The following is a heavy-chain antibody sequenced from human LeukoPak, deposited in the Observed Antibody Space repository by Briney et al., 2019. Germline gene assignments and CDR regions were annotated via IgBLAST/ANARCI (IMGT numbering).Heavy chain of an antibody. CDR1: GFTFSSFS. V-gene: IGHV3-48*04. CDR2: IRSGGTNT. CDR3: AKGHNFWSGYINDAFDI. J-gene: IGHJ3*02. D-gene: IGHD3-3*01. Sequence: GGSLRLSCAASGFTFSSFSMNWVRQAPGKGLEWVSYIRSGGTNTDYTGSVKGRFTISRDNAKNSLYLQMNSLRAEDTAVYYCAKGHNFWSGYINDAFDIWGQGTMVTVSS.